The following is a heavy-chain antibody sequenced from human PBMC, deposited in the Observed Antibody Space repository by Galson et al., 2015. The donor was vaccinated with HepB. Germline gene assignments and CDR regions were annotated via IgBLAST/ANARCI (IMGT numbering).Heavy chain of an antibody. V-gene: IGHV3-23*01. CDR2: ISGSGGST. CDR3: AKDRSYPYHIVVVTAIRQEVPDAFDI. CDR1: GFTFSSYA. D-gene: IGHD2-21*02. J-gene: IGHJ3*02. Sequence: SLRLSCAASGFTFSSYAMSWVRQAPGKGLEWVSAISGSGGSTYYADSVKGRFTISRDNSKNTLYLQMNSLRAEDTAVYYCAKDRSYPYHIVVVTAIRQEVPDAFDIWGQATMVTVSS.